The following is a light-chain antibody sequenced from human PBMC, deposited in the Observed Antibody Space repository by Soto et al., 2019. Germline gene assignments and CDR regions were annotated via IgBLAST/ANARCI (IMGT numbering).Light chain of an antibody. CDR1: QSVRGN. Sequence: EIVMTQSPATLSVSPGERVTLSCRASQSVRGNLAWYQQRPGQAPRLLIYGTFTRATGIPARISGSGSGTDFTLTISRLEPEDFAVYYCQQYGSPWTFGQGTKVDIK. CDR3: QQYGSPWT. CDR2: GTF. V-gene: IGKV3-15*01. J-gene: IGKJ1*01.